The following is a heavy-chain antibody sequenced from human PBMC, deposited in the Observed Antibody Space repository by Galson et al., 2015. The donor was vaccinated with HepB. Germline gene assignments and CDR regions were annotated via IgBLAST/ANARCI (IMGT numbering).Heavy chain of an antibody. J-gene: IGHJ4*01. CDR3: ARAGLHAGTLIYFDS. CDR2: ISTAGTYT. D-gene: IGHD5-18*01. CDR1: GFTFSDYT. Sequence: SLRLSCAASGFTFSDYTVNWVRQTPGKGLEWVSSISTAGTYTYYADSVRGRFTISRDNAKNSLYLQLSGLRADDTAVYYCARAGLHAGTLIYFDSWGQEPWSPSPQ. V-gene: IGHV3-21*06.